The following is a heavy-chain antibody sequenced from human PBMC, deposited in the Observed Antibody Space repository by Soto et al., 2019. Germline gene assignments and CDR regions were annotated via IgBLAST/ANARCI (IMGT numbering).Heavy chain of an antibody. CDR3: AKDGQGSGSFDY. J-gene: IGHJ4*02. CDR2: ISYDGSNK. D-gene: IGHD3-10*01. V-gene: IGHV3-30*18. CDR1: GFTFSSYG. Sequence: GGSLRLSCAASGFTFSSYGMHWVRQAPGKGLEWVAVISYDGSNKYYADSVKGRFTISRDNSKNTLYLQMNSLRAEDTAVYYCAKDGQGSGSFDYWGQGTLVTVSS.